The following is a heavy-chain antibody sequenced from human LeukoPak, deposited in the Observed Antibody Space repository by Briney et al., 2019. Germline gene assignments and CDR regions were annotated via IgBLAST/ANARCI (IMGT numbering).Heavy chain of an antibody. CDR3: ARSHYYDSSGYYFD. D-gene: IGHD3-22*01. V-gene: IGHV4-39*01. Sequence: SETLSLTCTVSGGSISSSSYDWGWIRQPPGKGLEWIGSIYYSGSTYYNPSLKSRVTISVDTSKNQFSLKLSSVTAADTAVYYCARSHYYDSSGYYFDWGQGTLVTVSS. CDR1: GGSISSSSYD. CDR2: IYYSGST. J-gene: IGHJ4*02.